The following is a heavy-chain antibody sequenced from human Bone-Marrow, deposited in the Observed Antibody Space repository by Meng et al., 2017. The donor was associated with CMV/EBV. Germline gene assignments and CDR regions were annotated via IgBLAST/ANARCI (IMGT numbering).Heavy chain of an antibody. CDR2: IYYSGST. J-gene: IGHJ3*02. CDR3: ATSASDAFEI. Sequence: SETLSLTCTVSGGSISSSSYYWGWIRQPPGKGLEWIGSIYYSGSTYYNPSLKSRVTISVDTSKNQFSLKLSSVTAADTAVYYCATSASDAFEIWGQGTMVTVSS. CDR1: GGSISSSSYY. V-gene: IGHV4-39*07.